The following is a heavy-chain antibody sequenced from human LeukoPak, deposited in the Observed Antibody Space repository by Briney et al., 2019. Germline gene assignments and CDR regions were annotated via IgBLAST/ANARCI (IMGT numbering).Heavy chain of an antibody. CDR2: IYYSGST. Sequence: SETLSLTCTVSGGSISSHYWSWIRQPPGKGLEWIGYIYYSGSTNYNPSLKSRVTISVDTSKNQFSLKLSSVTAADTAVYYCARVVSGSGSYYKPEYYYYYYMDVWGKGTTVTVSS. J-gene: IGHJ6*03. D-gene: IGHD3-10*01. V-gene: IGHV4-59*11. CDR1: GGSISSHY. CDR3: ARVVSGSGSYYKPEYYYYYYMDV.